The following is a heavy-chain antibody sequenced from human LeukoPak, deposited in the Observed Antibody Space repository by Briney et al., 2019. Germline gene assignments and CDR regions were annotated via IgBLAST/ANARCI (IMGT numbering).Heavy chain of an antibody. V-gene: IGHV1-2*02. D-gene: IGHD2/OR15-2a*01. Sequence: GASVRVSCKASGYTFTAYYIHWVRQAPGQGLEWMGWICPNSGDTRFPQKFQDRVTLTRDTSINTVYMELRSLTSDDTAVYYCARVNGKNNDIFENWGQGTMVTVSS. CDR3: ARVNGKNNDIFEN. J-gene: IGHJ3*02. CDR2: ICPNSGDT. CDR1: GYTFTAYY.